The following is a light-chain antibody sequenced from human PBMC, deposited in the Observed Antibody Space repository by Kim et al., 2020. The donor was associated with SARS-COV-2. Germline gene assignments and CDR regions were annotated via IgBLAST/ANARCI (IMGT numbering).Light chain of an antibody. J-gene: IGKJ3*01. Sequence: EIVLTQSPDTLSLSPGEGATLSCRASQSINRRSLAWYQVKPGQAPRLLISAASNRAADIPDRFSGDGSGTDFTLTFTRLEPEDSAVYYCQQYGRPPFTFGPGTKVDIK. V-gene: IGKV3-20*01. CDR1: QSINRRS. CDR3: QQYGRPPFT. CDR2: AAS.